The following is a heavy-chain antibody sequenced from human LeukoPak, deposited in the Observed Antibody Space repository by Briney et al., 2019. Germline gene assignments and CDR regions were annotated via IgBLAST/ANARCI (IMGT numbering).Heavy chain of an antibody. CDR2: ISAYNGNT. CDR3: ARDSSLAANFDL. J-gene: IGHJ2*01. V-gene: IGHV1-18*01. Sequence: EASVKVSCKASGYRFTSYGISWVRQAPGQGLEWMRWISAYNGNTNYAQKFQGRVTMTTDTSTSTAYMELRSLRSDDTAVYYCARDSSLAANFDLWGRGTLVTVSS. CDR1: GYRFTSYG.